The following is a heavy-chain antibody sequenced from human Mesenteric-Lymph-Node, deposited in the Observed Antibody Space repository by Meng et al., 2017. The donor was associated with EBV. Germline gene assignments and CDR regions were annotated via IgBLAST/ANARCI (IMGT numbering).Heavy chain of an antibody. Sequence: GNFQQVGAGLLMLLDTLSLHCALSGGIFRGYFGTWIRQSPGEGLACIGENNRSGSSKYNPSRQSRVSMSTDSSKNHCSLRLTSVTAADTAVYYCARGGLVCSGDNCQTFYFEYWSQGTLVTVSS. CDR1: GGIFRGYF. V-gene: IGHV4-34*01. CDR2: NNRSGSS. J-gene: IGHJ4*02. CDR3: ARGGLVCSGDNCQTFYFEY. D-gene: IGHD2-21*01.